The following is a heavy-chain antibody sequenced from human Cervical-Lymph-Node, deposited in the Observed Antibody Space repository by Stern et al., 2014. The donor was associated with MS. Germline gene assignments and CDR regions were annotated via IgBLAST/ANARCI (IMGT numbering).Heavy chain of an antibody. V-gene: IGHV2-5*01. Sequence: QVTLRESGPTLVKPTQTLTLTCTFSGFSLSTGGAALGWIRQPPGQGLEWLALIPWNDDLRYSPSLKRRLTITKDTSKNQVVLTLTNMHPVDTATYFCARSPSLWNGLDYYYYGLDVWGQGTTVTVSS. J-gene: IGHJ6*02. D-gene: IGHD1-1*01. CDR2: IPWNDDL. CDR3: ARSPSLWNGLDYYYYGLDV. CDR1: GFSLSTGGAA.